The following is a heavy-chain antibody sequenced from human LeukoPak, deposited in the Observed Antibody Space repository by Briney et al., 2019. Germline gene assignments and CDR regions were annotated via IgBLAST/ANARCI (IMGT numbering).Heavy chain of an antibody. CDR1: GFTFSSYA. Sequence: PGGSLRLSCAASGFTFSSYAVHWVRQAPGKGLEWVAVISHDGSKKYYADSVKGRFTISRDNSKNTLYLQMYSLRPEDTAVYFCAREGQQLVIDYWGQGTLVTVSS. V-gene: IGHV3-30-3*01. D-gene: IGHD6-13*01. CDR2: ISHDGSKK. J-gene: IGHJ4*02. CDR3: AREGQQLVIDY.